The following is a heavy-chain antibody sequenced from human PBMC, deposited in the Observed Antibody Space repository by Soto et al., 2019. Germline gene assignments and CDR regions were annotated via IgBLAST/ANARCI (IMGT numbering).Heavy chain of an antibody. J-gene: IGHJ1*01. V-gene: IGHV4-31*03. CDR1: GGSISSGGYY. Sequence: SETLSLTCTVSGGSISSGGYYWSWIRQHPGKSLEWIGYIYYSGSTYYNPSLKSRVTISVDTSKNQFSLKLSSVTAADTAFYYCASSDYYDSSGYPEYFQHWGQGTLVTVSS. CDR3: ASSDYYDSSGYPEYFQH. CDR2: IYYSGST. D-gene: IGHD3-22*01.